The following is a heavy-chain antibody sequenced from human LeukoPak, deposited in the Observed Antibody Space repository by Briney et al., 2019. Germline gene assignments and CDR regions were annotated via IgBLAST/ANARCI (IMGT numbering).Heavy chain of an antibody. CDR3: ARVWTTRVGGIRFLDRGAFDI. D-gene: IGHD3-3*01. Sequence: VASVKVSCKASGGTFSSHAISWVRQAPGQGLEWMGGIIPIFGTANYAQKFQGRVTITTDESTSTAYMELSSLRSEDTAVYYCARVWTTRVGGIRFLDRGAFDIWGQGTMVTVSS. J-gene: IGHJ3*02. CDR1: GGTFSSHA. CDR2: IIPIFGTA. V-gene: IGHV1-69*05.